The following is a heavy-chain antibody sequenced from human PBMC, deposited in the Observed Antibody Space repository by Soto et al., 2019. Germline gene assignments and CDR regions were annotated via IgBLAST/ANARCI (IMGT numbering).Heavy chain of an antibody. Sequence: QVQLVESGGGVVQPGRSLRLSCAASGFTFSSYGMHWVRQAPGKGLEWVAVISYDGSNKYYADSVKGRFTISRDNSKNTRYLQMNSLRAEDTAVYYCAKDTEIWFGELFAYYYYGIDVWGQGTTVTVSS. V-gene: IGHV3-30*18. D-gene: IGHD3-10*01. CDR3: AKDTEIWFGELFAYYYYGIDV. CDR2: ISYDGSNK. J-gene: IGHJ6*02. CDR1: GFTFSSYG.